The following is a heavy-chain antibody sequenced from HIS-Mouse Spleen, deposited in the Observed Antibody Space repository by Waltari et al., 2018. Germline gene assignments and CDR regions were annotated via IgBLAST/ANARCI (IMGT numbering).Heavy chain of an antibody. J-gene: IGHJ4*02. CDR2: ISYDGSNK. CDR1: GFTFSSYA. Sequence: QVQLVESGGGVVQPGRSLRLSCAASGFTFSSYAMHWVRQAPGKGLEWGAVISYDGSNKYYADSVKGRFTISRDNSKNTLYLQMNSLRAEDTAVYYCASEKAGFGELFDYWGQGTLVTVSS. V-gene: IGHV3-30*04. CDR3: ASEKAGFGELFDY. D-gene: IGHD3-10*01.